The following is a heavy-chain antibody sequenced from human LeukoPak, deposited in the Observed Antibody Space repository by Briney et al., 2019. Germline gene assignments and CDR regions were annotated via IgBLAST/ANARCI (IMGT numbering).Heavy chain of an antibody. Sequence: GGSLRHPCAASGFTFSSYAMHWVRQAPGKGLESVALISYDGSNNYYADSVKGRFTISRDNSKNTLYLQMNSLRAEDTAVYYCAKENDILTGYFVSWGQGTLVTVSS. CDR3: AKENDILTGYFVS. CDR1: GFTFSSYA. D-gene: IGHD3-9*01. V-gene: IGHV3-30*04. CDR2: ISYDGSNN. J-gene: IGHJ5*01.